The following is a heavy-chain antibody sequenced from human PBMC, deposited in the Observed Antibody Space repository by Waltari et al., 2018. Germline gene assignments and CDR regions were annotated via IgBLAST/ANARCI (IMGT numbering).Heavy chain of an antibody. CDR3: ARHSNFDY. Sequence: VQLVQSGAEVKKPGSSVKVSCKASGGTFSSYTISWVRQMPGKGLEWMGIIYPGDSDTRYSPSFQGQVTISADKSISTAYLQWSSLKASDTAMYYCARHSNFDYWGQGTLVTVSS. J-gene: IGHJ4*02. V-gene: IGHV5-51*01. CDR1: GGTFSSYT. CDR2: IYPGDSDT.